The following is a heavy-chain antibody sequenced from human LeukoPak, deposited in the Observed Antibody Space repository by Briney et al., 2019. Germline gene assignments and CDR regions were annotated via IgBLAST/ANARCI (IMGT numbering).Heavy chain of an antibody. J-gene: IGHJ4*02. D-gene: IGHD3-10*01. CDR2: TYSDGRT. CDR1: EFTFSSYA. CDR3: ARDYYGSGSYYNSSDY. Sequence: GGSLRLSCAASEFTFSSYAMQWVRQAPGKGLEWVSYTYSDGRTYYADSVKGRFTISRDNSQNTLYLQMKSLRAEDTAIYYCARDYYGSGSYYNSSDYWGQGTLVTVSS. V-gene: IGHV3-53*01.